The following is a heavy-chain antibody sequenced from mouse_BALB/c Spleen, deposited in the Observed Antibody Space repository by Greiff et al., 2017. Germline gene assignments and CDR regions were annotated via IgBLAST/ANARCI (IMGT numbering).Heavy chain of an antibody. D-gene: IGHD4-1*01. Sequence: LQESGAELAKPGASVKMSCKASGYTFTSYWMHWVKQRPRQGLEWIGYINPSTGYTEYNQKFKDKATLTADKSSSTAYMQLSSLTSEDSAVYYCARETGSDYWGQGTTLTVSS. J-gene: IGHJ2*01. CDR1: GYTFTSYW. V-gene: IGHV1-7*01. CDR3: ARETGSDY. CDR2: INPSTGYT.